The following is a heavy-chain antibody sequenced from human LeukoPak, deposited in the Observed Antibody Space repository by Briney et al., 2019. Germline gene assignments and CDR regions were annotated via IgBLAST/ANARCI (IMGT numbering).Heavy chain of an antibody. CDR3: AKGFIVVVPADRNWFDP. V-gene: IGHV3-23*01. CDR1: GFTFSKYD. CDR2: ISGSGGST. J-gene: IGHJ5*02. D-gene: IGHD2-2*01. Sequence: GGSLRLSCTASGFTFSKYDMIWVRQAPGKGLEWVSTISGSGGSTYYADSVKGRFTISRDNSKNTLYLQMNSLRAEDTAVYYCAKGFIVVVPADRNWFDPWGQGTLVTVSS.